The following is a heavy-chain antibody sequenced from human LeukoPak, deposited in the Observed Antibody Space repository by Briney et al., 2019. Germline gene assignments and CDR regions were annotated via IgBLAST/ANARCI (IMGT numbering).Heavy chain of an antibody. J-gene: IGHJ6*02. CDR2: IWYDGSRK. Sequence: PGGSLRLSCAASGFTFDTYAMHWVRQAPGEGLEWMAVIWYDGSRKEYADSVKGRFTVSRDNSKNTLDMQMNSLRAEDTALYYCARGYCTCPNYRHYYYYGMDVWGQGTTVTVSS. CDR3: ARGYCTCPNYRHYYYYGMDV. D-gene: IGHD2-15*01. V-gene: IGHV3-33*01. CDR1: GFTFDTYA.